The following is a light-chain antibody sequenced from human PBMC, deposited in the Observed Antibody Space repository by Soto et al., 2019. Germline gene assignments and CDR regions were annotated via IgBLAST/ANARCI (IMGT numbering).Light chain of an antibody. CDR1: PSVSSSY. CDR2: GAS. CDR3: QQYDSSPLT. J-gene: IGKJ4*01. Sequence: EIVLTQSPGTLSLSPGARATLSCRASPSVSSSYLAWYQQKPGQAPRLLIYGASSRPTGVPARFSGSGSGTDFTLTISSLEPEDFAAYYCQQYDSSPLTFGGGTKVEIK. V-gene: IGKV3-20*01.